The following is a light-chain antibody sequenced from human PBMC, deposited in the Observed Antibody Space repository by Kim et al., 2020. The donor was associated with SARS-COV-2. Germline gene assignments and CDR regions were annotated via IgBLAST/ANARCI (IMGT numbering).Light chain of an antibody. J-gene: IGKJ4*01. V-gene: IGKV3D-7*01. Sequence: EIVMTQSPDTPSLSPGERATLSCRASQSLSSTYSAWYQQKPGQAPRLLIYGASTRATGVPSRFSGSGSGTDFTLTINSLQPEDFAVYYCQQDYNFPLTFGGGTKVDI. CDR3: QQDYNFPLT. CDR1: QSLSSTY. CDR2: GAS.